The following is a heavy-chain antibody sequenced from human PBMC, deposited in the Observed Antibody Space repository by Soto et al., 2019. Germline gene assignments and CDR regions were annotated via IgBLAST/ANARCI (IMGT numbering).Heavy chain of an antibody. CDR1: GFIFSNFW. D-gene: IGHD6-6*01. Sequence: EEQLVESGGGLVQPGGSLRLSCAASGFIFSNFWINWVRQAPGKGLEWVASINQDGSEKYYVDSVNGRFTISRDNAKNSLYLQMNSLRAEDTAVYYCAVLSIAEVVDFWGQGTVVTVSS. J-gene: IGHJ4*02. CDR2: INQDGSEK. V-gene: IGHV3-7*01. CDR3: AVLSIAEVVDF.